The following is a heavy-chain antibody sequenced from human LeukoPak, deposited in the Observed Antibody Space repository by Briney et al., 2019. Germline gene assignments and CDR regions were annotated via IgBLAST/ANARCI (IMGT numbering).Heavy chain of an antibody. V-gene: IGHV4-34*01. CDR3: ARRYSYAFDFDY. CDR1: GGSFSGYY. Sequence: PSETLSLTCAVYGGSFSGYYWSWIRQPPGKGLEWIGEINHSGSTNYNPSLKSRVTISVDTSKNQFSLKLSSVTAADTAVYYCARRYSYAFDFDYWGQGTLVTVSS. D-gene: IGHD5-18*01. J-gene: IGHJ4*02. CDR2: INHSGST.